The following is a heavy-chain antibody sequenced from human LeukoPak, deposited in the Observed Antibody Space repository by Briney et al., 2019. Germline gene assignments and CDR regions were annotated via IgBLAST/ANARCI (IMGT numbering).Heavy chain of an antibody. CDR2: VVGGGTT. J-gene: IGHJ5*02. CDR1: GFTFSTFA. CDR3: AKDLHYNDGRWEFDP. V-gene: IGHV3-23*01. D-gene: IGHD5-24*01. Sequence: GGSLRHSCAASGFTFSTFAMTWVRQAPGKGLEWVSGVVGGGTTYYADSVKGRFTLSKDNSKKTVYLQMNSLRVEDTAIYYCAKDLHYNDGRWEFDPWGQGTLVTVSS.